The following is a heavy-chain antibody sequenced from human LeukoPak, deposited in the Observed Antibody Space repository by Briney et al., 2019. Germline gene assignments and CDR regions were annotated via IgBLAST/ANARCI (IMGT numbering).Heavy chain of an antibody. D-gene: IGHD6-13*01. Sequence: ASVTVSCKASGYTFTSYDINWVRQAAGQGREWMGWMNPNRGNTVYAQKFQGRVTITMNTSIITAYMDLSSLRSEDTAVYYCARGFRSSSWYSVYYYYYYMDVWGKGTTVTISS. CDR3: ARGFRSSSWYSVYYYYYYMDV. CDR1: GYTFTSYD. J-gene: IGHJ6*03. CDR2: MNPNRGNT. V-gene: IGHV1-8*03.